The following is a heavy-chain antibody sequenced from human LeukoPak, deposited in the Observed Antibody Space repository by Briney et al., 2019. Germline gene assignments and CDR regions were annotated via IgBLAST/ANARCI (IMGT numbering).Heavy chain of an antibody. D-gene: IGHD2-8*01. V-gene: IGHV4-39*07. CDR1: GGSISSSSYY. Sequence: PSETLSLTCTVSGGSISSSSYYWGWIRQPPGKGLEWIGSIYYSGSTYYNPSLKSRVTISVDTSKNQFSLKLSSVTAADTAVYYCARESYDYYMDVWGKGTTVTISS. J-gene: IGHJ6*03. CDR2: IYYSGST. CDR3: ARESYDYYMDV.